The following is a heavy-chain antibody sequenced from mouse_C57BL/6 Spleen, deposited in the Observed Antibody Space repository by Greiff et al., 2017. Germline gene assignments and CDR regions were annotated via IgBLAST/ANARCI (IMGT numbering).Heavy chain of an antibody. Sequence: QVQLQQSGAELVKPGASVKLSCKASGYTFTEYTIHWVKQRSGQGLEWIGWFYPGSGSIKYNEKFKDKATLTADKSSSTVYMELSRLTSEDSAVYFCARHEDPYDYGGYWYFDVWGTGTTVTVSS. CDR1: GYTFTEYT. J-gene: IGHJ1*03. CDR2: FYPGSGSI. D-gene: IGHD2-4*01. CDR3: ARHEDPYDYGGYWYFDV. V-gene: IGHV1-62-2*01.